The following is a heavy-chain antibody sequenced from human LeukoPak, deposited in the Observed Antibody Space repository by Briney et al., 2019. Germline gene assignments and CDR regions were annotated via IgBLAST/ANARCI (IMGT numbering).Heavy chain of an antibody. CDR2: IYYSGST. Sequence: PSETLPLTCTVSGGSISSYYWSWIRQPPGRGLEWIGYIYYSGSTNYNPSLKSRVTISVDTSKNQFSLKLSSVTAADTAVYYCARHEGATQYYFDYWGQGTLVTVSS. J-gene: IGHJ4*02. CDR1: GGSISSYY. CDR3: ARHEGATQYYFDY. D-gene: IGHD1-26*01. V-gene: IGHV4-59*08.